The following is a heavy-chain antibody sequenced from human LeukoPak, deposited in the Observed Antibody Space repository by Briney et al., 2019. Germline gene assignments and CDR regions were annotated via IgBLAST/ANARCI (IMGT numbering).Heavy chain of an antibody. Sequence: SETLSLTCTVSGYSITSNPYYWGWIRLSPGKRLEWIGTIYHSGSTYYNPSLKSRVTISVDTSKNQFSLKVTSVTAADTAVYYCARVNWNDVGVFDYWGQGTLVTVSS. CDR1: GYSITSNPYY. CDR3: ARVNWNDVGVFDY. V-gene: IGHV4-38-2*02. J-gene: IGHJ4*02. D-gene: IGHD1-1*01. CDR2: IYHSGST.